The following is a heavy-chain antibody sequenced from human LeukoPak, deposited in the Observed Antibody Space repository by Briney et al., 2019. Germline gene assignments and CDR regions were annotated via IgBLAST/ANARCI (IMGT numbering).Heavy chain of an antibody. J-gene: IGHJ3*02. CDR1: GGSISSYY. V-gene: IGHV4-59*08. CDR2: IHYSGTT. Sequence: SETLSLTCSVSGGSISSYYWSWIRQSPGRGLEWIGYIHYSGTTNNNPSLQSRVTISVDTSKNQFSLKLSSVTAADTAVYYCARGIVATANDAFDIWGQGTMVTVSS. CDR3: ARGIVATANDAFDI. D-gene: IGHD5-12*01.